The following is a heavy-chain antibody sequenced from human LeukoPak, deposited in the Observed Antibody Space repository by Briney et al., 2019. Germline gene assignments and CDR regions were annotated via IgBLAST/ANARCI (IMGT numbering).Heavy chain of an antibody. Sequence: GGSLRLSCAASGFTFSTYAMHWVRQAPGKGLEYVAAISSDGGVTYYADSVKGRFTISRDNSKNTLYLQMGSLRAEDMAVYYCARRSLPERSGWYFPDYWGQGTPVTVSS. J-gene: IGHJ4*02. V-gene: IGHV3-64*02. CDR2: ISSDGGVT. D-gene: IGHD6-19*01. CDR1: GFTFSTYA. CDR3: ARRSLPERSGWYFPDY.